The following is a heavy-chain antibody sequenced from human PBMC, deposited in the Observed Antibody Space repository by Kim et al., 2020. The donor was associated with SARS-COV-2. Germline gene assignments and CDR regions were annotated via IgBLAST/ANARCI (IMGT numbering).Heavy chain of an antibody. CDR3: ARDYYGSGSYGY. D-gene: IGHD3-10*01. J-gene: IGHJ4*02. CDR2: INHSGST. V-gene: IGHV4-34*01. CDR1: GGSFSGYY. Sequence: SETLSLTCAVYGGSFSGYYWSWIRQPPGKGLEWIGEINHSGSTNYNPSLKSRVTISVDTSKNQFSLKLSSVTAADTAVYYCARDYYGSGSYGYWGKGNLV.